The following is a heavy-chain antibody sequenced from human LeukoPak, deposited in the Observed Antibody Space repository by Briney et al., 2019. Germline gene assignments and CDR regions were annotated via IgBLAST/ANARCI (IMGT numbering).Heavy chain of an antibody. D-gene: IGHD4-23*01. Sequence: GASVKVSCKASGYTFTGYYMHWVRQAPGQGLEWMGWINPNSGGTNYAQKFQGRVTMTRDTSISTAYMELSRLRSEDTAVYYCARVRTVVTTYYFDYWGQGTLVTVSS. J-gene: IGHJ4*02. CDR3: ARVRTVVTTYYFDY. V-gene: IGHV1-2*02. CDR2: INPNSGGT. CDR1: GYTFTGYY.